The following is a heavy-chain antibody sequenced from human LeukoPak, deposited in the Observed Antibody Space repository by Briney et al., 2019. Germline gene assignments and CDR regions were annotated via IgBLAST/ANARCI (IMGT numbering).Heavy chain of an antibody. J-gene: IGHJ1*01. Sequence: PGGSLRLSCAASGFTFSNFAMSWVRQAPGKGLEWVSSISESGDTIYEADSVKGRFAISRDNSKNTLSLQMDSLRVEDTALYYCVKPLLRGPPGITAAADNWGQGTLVTVSS. CDR1: GFTFSNFA. V-gene: IGHV3-23*01. CDR2: ISESGDTI. D-gene: IGHD6-13*01. CDR3: VKPLLRGPPGITAAADN.